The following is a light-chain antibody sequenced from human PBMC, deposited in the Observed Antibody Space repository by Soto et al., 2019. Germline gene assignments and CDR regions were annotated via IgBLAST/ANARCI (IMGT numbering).Light chain of an antibody. CDR2: GAS. J-gene: IGKJ2*01. CDR1: QSITSE. V-gene: IGKV3-15*01. CDR3: QQGHNWPLT. Sequence: EIVMTQSPATLSVSPGERATLSCRASQSITSELAWYQQKPGQPPRLLIYGASTRATGVPARFSGSGSGSEFTLTISGLQSEDFAVYYCQQGHNWPLTFGQGTSLEI.